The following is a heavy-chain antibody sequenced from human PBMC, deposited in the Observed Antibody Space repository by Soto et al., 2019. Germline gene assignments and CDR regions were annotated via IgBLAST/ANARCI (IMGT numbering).Heavy chain of an antibody. D-gene: IGHD6-13*01. CDR1: GGSISSSNW. CDR2: IYHSGST. Sequence: PSETLSLTCAVSGGSISSSNWWSWVRQPPGKGLEWIGEIYHSGSTNYNPSLKSRVTISVDKSKNQFSLKLSSVTAADTAVYYCARARASGIAAAGSYFQHWGQGTLVTV. V-gene: IGHV4-4*02. J-gene: IGHJ1*01. CDR3: ARARASGIAAAGSYFQH.